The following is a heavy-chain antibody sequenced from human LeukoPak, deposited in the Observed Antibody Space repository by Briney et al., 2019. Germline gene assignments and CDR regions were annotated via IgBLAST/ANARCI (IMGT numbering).Heavy chain of an antibody. CDR1: GLTFSNAW. Sequence: PGGSLRLSCAASGLTFSNAWMSWVRQAPGKGLEWVGRIKSKTDGGTTDYAAPVKGRFTISRDDSKNTLYLQMNSLNTEDTAVYYCTTPYGSGSYPLYWGQGTLVTVSS. J-gene: IGHJ4*02. CDR2: IKSKTDGGTT. V-gene: IGHV3-15*01. D-gene: IGHD3-10*01. CDR3: TTPYGSGSYPLY.